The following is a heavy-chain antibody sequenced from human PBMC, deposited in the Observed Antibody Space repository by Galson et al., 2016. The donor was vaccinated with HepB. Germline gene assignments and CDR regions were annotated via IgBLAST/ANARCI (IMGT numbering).Heavy chain of an antibody. J-gene: IGHJ4*01. CDR2: VRTTDVRSGFKT. V-gene: IGHV3-23*01. CDR1: AFPFSSHA. Sequence: SLRLSCAVSAFPFSSHAMGWVRQAPGEGLEWVSVVRTTDVRSGFKTSYADSVRGRFTVSRDDPGNTLFLQMNSLRVTDTAVYYCARLYCGGGGCYPRPYYFDFWGRGIPVTVS. CDR3: ARLYCGGGGCYPRPYYFDF. D-gene: IGHD2-15*01.